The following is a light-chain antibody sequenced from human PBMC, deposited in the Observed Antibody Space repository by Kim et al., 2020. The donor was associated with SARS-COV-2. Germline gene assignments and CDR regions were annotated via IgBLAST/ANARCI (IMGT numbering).Light chain of an antibody. V-gene: IGKV1-39*01. CDR1: QNNHIY. CDR2: ATS. J-gene: IGKJ2*01. Sequence: SASVRDRVTITCRGRQNNHIYLKWDQQKPGKAPNLLIDATSTLESGVTTRFSGSRSGTTFTLTISSLRPEDFATYYCQQSYIAPYTFGQGTKLEI. CDR3: QQSYIAPYT.